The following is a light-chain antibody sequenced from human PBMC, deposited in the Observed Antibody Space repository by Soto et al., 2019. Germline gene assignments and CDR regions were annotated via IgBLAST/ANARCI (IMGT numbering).Light chain of an antibody. CDR2: DAS. V-gene: IGKV3-11*01. Sequence: EIVLTQSPATLSLSPGERATLSCRASQSVGGYLDWYQQKPGQAPRLLIYDASNRASGIPARFSGSGSGTDLTLTISSLEPEDLAVYYCHQRSNWPPLTFGRGTKVEIK. CDR3: HQRSNWPPLT. CDR1: QSVGGY. J-gene: IGKJ4*01.